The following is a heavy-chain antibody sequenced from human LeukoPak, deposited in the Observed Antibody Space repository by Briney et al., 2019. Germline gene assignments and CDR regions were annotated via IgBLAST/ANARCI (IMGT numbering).Heavy chain of an antibody. J-gene: IGHJ3*02. CDR3: ARGSSGWYTLGAFDI. D-gene: IGHD6-19*01. Sequence: GGSLRLSCAASGFTFSSYWMSWVRQAPGKGLEWVANIKQDGSEKYYVDSVKGRFTISRDNAKNSLHLQMNSLRAEDTAVYYCARGSSGWYTLGAFDIWGQGTMVTVSS. V-gene: IGHV3-7*01. CDR1: GFTFSSYW. CDR2: IKQDGSEK.